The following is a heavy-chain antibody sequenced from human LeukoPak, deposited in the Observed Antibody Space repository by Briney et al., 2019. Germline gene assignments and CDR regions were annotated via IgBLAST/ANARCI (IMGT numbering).Heavy chain of an antibody. CDR2: IYYSGST. Sequence: PSQTLSLTCTVSGGSISSAGYYWSCIRQHPGKGLEWLGYIYYSGSTYYNPSLKSRVTISVDTPKNHFSLKLSSVTAADTAVYYCAVSPLDYYYYYMDVWGKGTTVTVSS. CDR3: AVSPLDYYYYYMDV. V-gene: IGHV4-31*03. CDR1: GGSISSAGYY. J-gene: IGHJ6*03. D-gene: IGHD3-16*01.